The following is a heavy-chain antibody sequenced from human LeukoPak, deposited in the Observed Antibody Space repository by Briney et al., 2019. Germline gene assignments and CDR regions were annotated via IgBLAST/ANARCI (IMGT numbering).Heavy chain of an antibody. V-gene: IGHV3-13*01. J-gene: IGHJ6*03. CDR2: IGTAGDT. CDR3: AKIAVAGLYYYYYYMDV. CDR1: GFTFSSYD. Sequence: GGSLRLSCAASGFTFSSYDMHWVRQATGKGLEWVSAIGTAGDTYYPGSVKGRFTISRENAKNSLYLQMNSLRAGDTAVYYCAKIAVAGLYYYYYYMDVWGKGTTVTVSS. D-gene: IGHD6-19*01.